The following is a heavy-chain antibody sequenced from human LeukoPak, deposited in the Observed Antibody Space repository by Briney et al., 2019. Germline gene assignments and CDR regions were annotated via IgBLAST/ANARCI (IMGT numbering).Heavy chain of an antibody. J-gene: IGHJ4*02. V-gene: IGHV3-53*04. CDR2: ICSGGST. D-gene: IGHD1-26*01. CDR1: GFTVSSNY. CDR3: ARALYSGSYYFDY. Sequence: PGGSLRLSCAASGFTVSSNYMSWVRQAPGKGLEWVSVICSGGSTYYADSVKGRFTISRHNSKNTLYLQMNSLRAEDTAVYYCARALYSGSYYFDYWGQGTLVTVSS.